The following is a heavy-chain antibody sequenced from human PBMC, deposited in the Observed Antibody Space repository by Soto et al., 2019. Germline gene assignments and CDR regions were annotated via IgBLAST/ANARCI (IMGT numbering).Heavy chain of an antibody. CDR3: ASDRGSYALDY. D-gene: IGHD1-26*01. CDR1: GYTFTSYG. CDR2: ISAYNGNT. V-gene: IGHV1-18*01. J-gene: IGHJ4*02. Sequence: QVQLVQSGAEVKKPGASVKVSCKASGYTFTSYGIIWVRQAPGQGLEWMGWISAYNGNTNYAQKLQGRVTMTTDTSTRTGYMELRSLRSDDTAVYYCASDRGSYALDYWGQGTLVTVSS.